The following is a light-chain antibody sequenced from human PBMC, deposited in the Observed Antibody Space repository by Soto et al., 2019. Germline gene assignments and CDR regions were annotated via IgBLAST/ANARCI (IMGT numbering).Light chain of an antibody. J-gene: IGKJ2*01. Sequence: EIVLTQSPGTLSLSPGERVTLSCRASQSVRSSYLAWYQQKPGQAPRLLIYGASSRATGIPDRFSGSGSGTDFTLTISRLEPEDFAVYYCQQYGSSPYTFGQGPTLEI. V-gene: IGKV3-20*01. CDR1: QSVRSSY. CDR3: QQYGSSPYT. CDR2: GAS.